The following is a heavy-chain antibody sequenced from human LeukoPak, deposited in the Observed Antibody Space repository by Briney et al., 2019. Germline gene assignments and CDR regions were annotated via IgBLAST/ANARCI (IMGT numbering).Heavy chain of an antibody. V-gene: IGHV3-48*01. J-gene: IGHJ4*02. CDR3: ASHPLYSYGWNYFDY. Sequence: GGSLRLSCAASGFTFSSYSMNWVRQAPGKGLEWVSYISSSSSTIYYADSVKGRFTISRDNAKNSLYLQMNSLRAEDTAVYYCASHPLYSYGWNYFDYWGQGTLVTVSS. CDR1: GFTFSSYS. D-gene: IGHD5-18*01. CDR2: ISSSSSTI.